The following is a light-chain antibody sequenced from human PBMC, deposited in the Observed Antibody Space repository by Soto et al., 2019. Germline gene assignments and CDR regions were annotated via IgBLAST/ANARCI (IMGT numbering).Light chain of an antibody. CDR1: QSVSSN. V-gene: IGKV3-15*01. Sequence: EIVMTQSPATLSVSPGERATLSCRASQSVSSNLAWYQQKPGQAPRLLIYCASTRATGIPARFSGRGSGTEFTLTISSLQSEDFAVYYCQQYNNWPRTFGQGTKVDIK. J-gene: IGKJ1*01. CDR3: QQYNNWPRT. CDR2: CAS.